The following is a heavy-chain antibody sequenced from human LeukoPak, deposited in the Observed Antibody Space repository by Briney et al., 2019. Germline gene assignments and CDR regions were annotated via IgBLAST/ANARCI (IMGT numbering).Heavy chain of an antibody. D-gene: IGHD4-11*01. J-gene: IGHJ4*02. CDR1: GFTFSSYS. Sequence: KAGGSLGLSCAASGFTFSSYSMNWVRQAPGKGLEWVSSISSSSSYIYYADSVKGRFTISRDNPKNSLYLQMNSLRAEDTALYYCARDLATVKTGPDYWGQGTLVSVSS. V-gene: IGHV3-21*01. CDR2: ISSSSSYI. CDR3: ARDLATVKTGPDY.